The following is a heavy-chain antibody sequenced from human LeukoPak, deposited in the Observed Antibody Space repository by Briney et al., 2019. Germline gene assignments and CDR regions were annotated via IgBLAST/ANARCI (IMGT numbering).Heavy chain of an antibody. CDR3: ARDATNYYYYYYMDV. Sequence: APVKVSCKASGYTFTSYGISWVRQAPGQGLEWMGWISAYNGNTNYAQKLQGRVTMTTDTSTSTAYMELRSLRSDDTAVYYCARDATNYYYYYYMDVWGKGTTVTVSS. J-gene: IGHJ6*03. D-gene: IGHD1-26*01. CDR2: ISAYNGNT. CDR1: GYTFTSYG. V-gene: IGHV1-18*01.